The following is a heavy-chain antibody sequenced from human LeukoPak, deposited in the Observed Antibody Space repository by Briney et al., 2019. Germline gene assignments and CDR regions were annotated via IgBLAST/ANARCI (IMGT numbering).Heavy chain of an antibody. CDR1: GGSISSGGYY. CDR2: IYHSGST. J-gene: IGHJ6*03. CDR3: AREGYMDV. V-gene: IGHV4-30-2*01. Sequence: SETLSLTCTVSGGSISSGGYYWSWIRQPPGKGLEWIGYIYHSGSTYYNPSLKSRVTISVDRSKNQFSLKLSSVTAADTASYYCAREGYMDVWGKGTTVTVSS.